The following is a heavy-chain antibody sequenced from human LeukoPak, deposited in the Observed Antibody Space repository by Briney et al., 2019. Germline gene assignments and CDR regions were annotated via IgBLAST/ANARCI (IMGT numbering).Heavy chain of an antibody. V-gene: IGHV3-23*01. D-gene: IGHD3-10*01. Sequence: GGSLRLSCAASGFTFSSYAMSWVRQAPGKGLEWVSAISGSGGGTYYADSVKGRFTISRDNSKNTLYLHMNSLRAEDTAVYYCAKLGNFASGSYSDWGQGTLVTVSS. CDR1: GFTFSSYA. J-gene: IGHJ4*02. CDR2: ISGSGGGT. CDR3: AKLGNFASGSYSD.